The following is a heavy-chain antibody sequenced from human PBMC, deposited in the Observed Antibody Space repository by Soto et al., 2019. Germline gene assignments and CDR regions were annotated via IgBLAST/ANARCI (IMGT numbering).Heavy chain of an antibody. CDR3: ARRYYDFWSGYYQRPNTDYFDY. Sequence: SETLSLTCTVSGGSISSYYWSWIRQPPGKGLEWIGYIYYSGSTNYNPSLKSRVTISVDTSKDQFSLKMSSVTAADTAVYYCARRYYDFWSGYYQRPNTDYFDYWGQGTLVTVSS. CDR2: IYYSGST. J-gene: IGHJ4*02. V-gene: IGHV4-59*01. CDR1: GGSISSYY. D-gene: IGHD3-3*01.